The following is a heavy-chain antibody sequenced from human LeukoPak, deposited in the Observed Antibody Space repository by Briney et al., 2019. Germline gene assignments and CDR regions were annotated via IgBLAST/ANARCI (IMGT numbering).Heavy chain of an antibody. CDR2: MNPNSGNT. CDR1: GYTFTSYD. CDR3: ARGSYEWGPTSYNWFDP. V-gene: IGHV1-8*01. Sequence: ASVKVSCTASGYTFTSYDINWVRQATGQGLEWMGWMNPNSGNTSYAQKFQGRVTMTRDMSTSTVYMELSSLRSEDTAVYYCARGSYEWGPTSYNWFDPWGQGTLVTVSS. D-gene: IGHD1-26*01. J-gene: IGHJ5*02.